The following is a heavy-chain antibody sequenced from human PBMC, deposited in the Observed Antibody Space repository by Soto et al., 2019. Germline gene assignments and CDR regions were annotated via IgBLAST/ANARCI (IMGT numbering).Heavy chain of an antibody. CDR1: GFTVSGYA. V-gene: IGHV3-23*01. Sequence: GGSLRLSCAASGFTVSGYAMSWVRQAPGKGLEWVASISGSGDGTYYGDSVKGRFTLSRDTSQKTLYLQMNNLRGEDTAVYFCTKSRRSVLMVYGFGRMDVWGRGTTVTVSS. CDR2: ISGSGDGT. J-gene: IGHJ6*02. D-gene: IGHD2-8*01. CDR3: TKSRRSVLMVYGFGRMDV.